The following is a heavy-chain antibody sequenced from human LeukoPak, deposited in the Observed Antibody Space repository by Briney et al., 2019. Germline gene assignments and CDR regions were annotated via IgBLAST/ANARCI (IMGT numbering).Heavy chain of an antibody. CDR2: INTDGSTR. D-gene: IGHD3-22*01. V-gene: IGHV3-74*01. CDR1: GFSFSTSW. Sequence: GGSLRLSCATSGFSFSTSWMHWVRQAPGKGLVWVSRINTDGSTRDYADSVKGRFTISRDNAKNTLYLQMNSLRADDTAVYYCVRDMGYYDKVWGQGTLVTVSS. J-gene: IGHJ4*02. CDR3: VRDMGYYDKV.